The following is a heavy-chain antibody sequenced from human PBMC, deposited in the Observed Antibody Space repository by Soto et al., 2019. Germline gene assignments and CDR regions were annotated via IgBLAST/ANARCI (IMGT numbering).Heavy chain of an antibody. Sequence: EVQLLESGGGLVQPGGSLRLSCAASGFTFSSYAMSWVRQAPGKGLEWVSAISGSGGSTYYADSVKGRFTISRDNSKNTRYLQMNSLRAEDTAVYYCATASEAYGDYLAFDIWGQGTMVTVSS. J-gene: IGHJ3*02. CDR2: ISGSGGST. D-gene: IGHD4-17*01. CDR1: GFTFSSYA. V-gene: IGHV3-23*01. CDR3: ATASEAYGDYLAFDI.